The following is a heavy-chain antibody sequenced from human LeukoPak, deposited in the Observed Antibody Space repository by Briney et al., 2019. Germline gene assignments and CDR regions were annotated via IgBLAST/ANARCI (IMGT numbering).Heavy chain of an antibody. V-gene: IGHV3-48*01. CDR3: ARDMVSQFGDL. CDR1: GFNFRSFS. CDR2: ISSGGGVT. D-gene: IGHD2-8*01. J-gene: IGHJ2*01. Sequence: GGSLRLSCEASGFNFRSFSLNWVRQAPATGLEWVSYISSGGGVTHHADSVKGRFTISRDDAKSSVYLQMHSLRTEDTAVYYCARDMVSQFGDLWGRGTLVTVFS.